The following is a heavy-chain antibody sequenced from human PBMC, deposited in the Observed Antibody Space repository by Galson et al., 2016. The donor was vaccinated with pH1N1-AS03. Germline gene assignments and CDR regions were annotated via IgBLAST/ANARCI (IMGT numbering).Heavy chain of an antibody. D-gene: IGHD6-19*01. V-gene: IGHV3-30*02. Sequence: SLRLSCAASGFTFSSCGMHWARQAPGKGLEWVAFIRYDGSNKYYADSVKGRFTISRDNSKNTLYLQMNSLRAEDTAVYYRARDPDSVAGTSLDWYFDLWGRGTLVTVSS. J-gene: IGHJ2*01. CDR1: GFTFSSCG. CDR2: IRYDGSNK. CDR3: ARDPDSVAGTSLDWYFDL.